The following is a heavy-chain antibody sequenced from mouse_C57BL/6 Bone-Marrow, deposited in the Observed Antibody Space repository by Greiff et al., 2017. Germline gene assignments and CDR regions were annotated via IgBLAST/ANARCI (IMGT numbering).Heavy chain of an antibody. Sequence: DVTLVESGGGLVKPGGSLKLSCAASGFTFSDYGMHWVHQAPEKGLEWVAYISSGSSTIYYADTVKGRFTISRDNAKNTLFLQMTSLRSEDTAMYYCAILYDGYFDYWGQGTTLTVSS. CDR2: ISSGSSTI. J-gene: IGHJ2*01. CDR3: AILYDGYFDY. V-gene: IGHV5-17*01. D-gene: IGHD2-3*01. CDR1: GFTFSDYG.